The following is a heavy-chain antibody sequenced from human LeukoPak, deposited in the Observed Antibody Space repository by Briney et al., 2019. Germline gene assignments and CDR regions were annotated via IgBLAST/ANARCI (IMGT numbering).Heavy chain of an antibody. CDR2: IYPGDSDT. CDR1: GYRFTSYW. D-gene: IGHD6-13*01. CDR3: ARQYSSSWPPDY. Sequence: GESLKISFKGSGYRFTSYWIGWVRPMPGKRLGWMGIIYPGDSDTRYSPSFQGQVTISADKSISTAYLQWSSLKASDTAMYYCARQYSSSWPPDYWGQGTLVTVSS. V-gene: IGHV5-51*01. J-gene: IGHJ4*02.